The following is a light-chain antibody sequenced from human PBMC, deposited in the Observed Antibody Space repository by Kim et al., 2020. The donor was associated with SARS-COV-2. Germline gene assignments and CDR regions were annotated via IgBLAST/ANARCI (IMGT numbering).Light chain of an antibody. V-gene: IGLV1-44*01. CDR2: SNN. Sequence: GQRVTVSCSGSSSNIGSNVVNWFQQLPGAAPRLLIFSNNHRPSGVPDRFSGSKSGTSASLAISGLQSEDEAAYYCAAWDDSMSGWVFGGGTKLTVL. CDR1: SSNIGSNV. CDR3: AAWDDSMSGWV. J-gene: IGLJ3*02.